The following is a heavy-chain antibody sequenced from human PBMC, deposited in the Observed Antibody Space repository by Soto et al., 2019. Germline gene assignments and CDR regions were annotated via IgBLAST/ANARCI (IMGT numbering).Heavy chain of an antibody. Sequence: QVQLQESGPGLVKPSGTLSLTCAVSGDSIGSSNWWSWVRQPPGKGLEWIGEIYHSGATNYSPSLKXRXTVXLDMSNNQFSLSLTSVTAADTAVYYCAGSPVGRVEATLYDYWGQGRLVTVSS. D-gene: IGHD1-26*01. CDR2: IYHSGAT. J-gene: IGHJ4*02. CDR3: AGSPVGRVEATLYDY. CDR1: GDSIGSSNW. V-gene: IGHV4-4*02.